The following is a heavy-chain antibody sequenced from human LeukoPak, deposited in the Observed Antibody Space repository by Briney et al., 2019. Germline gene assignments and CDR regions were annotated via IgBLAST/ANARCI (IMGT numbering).Heavy chain of an antibody. CDR3: ARDKGGVYSGSYFGRGGHLIDY. CDR2: ISSSSSYI. J-gene: IGHJ4*02. V-gene: IGHV3-21*04. Sequence: GGSLRLSCAASGFTFSSYSMNWVRQAPGKGLEWVSSISSSSSYIYYADSVKGRFTISRDNAKNSLYLQMNSLRAEDTAVYYCARDKGGVYSGSYFGRGGHLIDYWGQGTLVTVSS. CDR1: GFTFSSYS. D-gene: IGHD1-26*01.